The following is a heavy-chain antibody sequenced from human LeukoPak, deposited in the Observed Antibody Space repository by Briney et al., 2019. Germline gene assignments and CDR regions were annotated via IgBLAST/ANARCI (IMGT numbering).Heavy chain of an antibody. CDR1: GFTFSSYG. V-gene: IGHV3-33*01. D-gene: IGHD3-22*01. Sequence: GGSLRLSCAASGFTFSSYGMHWVRQAPGKGLEWVAVIWYDGSNKYYADSVKGRFTISRDNSKNTLYLQMNSLRAEDTAVYYCARGLEYYYDSSGYYYNYWGQGTLVTVSP. CDR2: IWYDGSNK. J-gene: IGHJ4*02. CDR3: ARGLEYYYDSSGYYYNY.